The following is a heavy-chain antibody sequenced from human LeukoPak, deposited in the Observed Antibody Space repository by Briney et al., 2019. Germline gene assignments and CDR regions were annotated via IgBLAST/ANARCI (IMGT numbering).Heavy chain of an antibody. CDR3: AKDGVNWNSFDY. CDR2: ISYDGSNK. J-gene: IGHJ4*02. D-gene: IGHD1-20*01. V-gene: IGHV3-30*18. CDR1: GFTFSSYG. Sequence: PGRSLRLSCAASGFTFSSYGMHWVRQAPGKGLEWVAVISYDGSNKYCADSVKGRFTISRDNSKNTLYLQMNSLRAEDTAVYYCAKDGVNWNSFDYWGQGTLVTVSS.